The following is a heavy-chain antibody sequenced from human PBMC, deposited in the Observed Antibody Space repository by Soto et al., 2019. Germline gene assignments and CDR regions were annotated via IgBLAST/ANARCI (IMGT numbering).Heavy chain of an antibody. J-gene: IGHJ3*02. D-gene: IGHD1-1*01. CDR2: VYWNDDK. Sequence: SGPTLVNPTQTLTLTCTLSGISLSTSGVGLGWIRQTPGKALEWLALVYWNDDKHYSPSLKTRLTITKDTSKNQAILTMTNMDPVDTATYYCARGLATLPVFAFDIWGQGTVVTVSS. CDR1: GISLSTSGVG. V-gene: IGHV2-5*01. CDR3: ARGLATLPVFAFDI.